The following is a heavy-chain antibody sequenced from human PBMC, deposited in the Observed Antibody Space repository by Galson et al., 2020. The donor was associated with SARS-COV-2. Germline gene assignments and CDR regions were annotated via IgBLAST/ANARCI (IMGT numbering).Heavy chain of an antibody. CDR3: ARGRPTYSSGWYFNY. CDR1: GGSFSGYY. Sequence: SETLSLTCAVYGGSFSGYYWSWIRQPPGKGLEWIGEINHSGSTNYNPSLKSRVTISVDTSKNQFSLKLSSVTAADTAVYYCARGRPTYSSGWYFNYWGQGTLVTVSS. CDR2: INHSGST. D-gene: IGHD6-19*01. V-gene: IGHV4-34*01. J-gene: IGHJ4*02.